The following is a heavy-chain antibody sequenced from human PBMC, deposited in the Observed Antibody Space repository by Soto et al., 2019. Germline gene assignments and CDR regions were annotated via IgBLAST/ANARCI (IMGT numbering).Heavy chain of an antibody. CDR2: IYYTGST. CDR1: GGSISNDAYS. D-gene: IGHD6-19*01. V-gene: IGHV4-30-2*05. Sequence: SETLSLTCAVSGGSISNDAYSWSWIRQSSGKGLEWIGDIYYTGSTYYNPSLKSRITVNPDTSKNHFSLQLNSVTPDDTAVYYGARGVAGSGFDLWGQGTLVTVSS. CDR3: ARGVAGSGFDL. J-gene: IGHJ4*02.